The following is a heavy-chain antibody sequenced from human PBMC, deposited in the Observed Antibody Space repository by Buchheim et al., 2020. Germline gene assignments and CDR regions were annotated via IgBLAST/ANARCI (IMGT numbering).Heavy chain of an antibody. CDR1: GFTFSDYY. J-gene: IGHJ4*02. Sequence: QVQLVESGGNLVKPGGSLRLSCAASGFTFSDYYMSWIRQAPGKGLEWVSYISSSGSPIYYADSVKGRFTISRDNAKNSLSLQMNSLRAEDTAVYYCARDSRTYDYIWGSYRHETIIYFDYWGQGTL. D-gene: IGHD3-16*02. CDR3: ARDSRTYDYIWGSYRHETIIYFDY. V-gene: IGHV3-11*01. CDR2: ISSSGSPI.